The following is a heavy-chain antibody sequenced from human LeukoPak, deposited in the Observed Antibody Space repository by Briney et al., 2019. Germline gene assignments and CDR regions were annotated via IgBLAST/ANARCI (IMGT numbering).Heavy chain of an antibody. D-gene: IGHD3/OR15-3a*01. CDR3: AKVGWTKTPHSHDPFDI. CDR2: ISYDGISK. V-gene: IGHV3-30*02. CDR1: VFTFSHCG. Sequence: PGGSLRLSCATSVFTFSHCGMHWVRQAPGKGLEWVSFISYDGISKYYADSVKGRFTISRDNSKNTLYLQMNSLRAEDTAVYYCAKVGWTKTPHSHDPFDIWGQGTMVTVSS. J-gene: IGHJ3*02.